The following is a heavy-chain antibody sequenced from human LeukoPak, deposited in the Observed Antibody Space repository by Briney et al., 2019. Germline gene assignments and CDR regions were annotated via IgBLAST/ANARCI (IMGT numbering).Heavy chain of an antibody. CDR3: ARGRAAILYWYFDL. CDR2: IYTSGST. CDR1: GGSISSYY. J-gene: IGHJ2*01. D-gene: IGHD2-2*01. Sequence: SETLSLPCIDSGGSISSYYWSWIRQPAGKGLEWIGRIYTSGSTNYNPSLKSRVTMSVDTSKNQFSLKLSSVTAADTAVYYCARGRAAILYWYFDLWGRGTLVTVSS. V-gene: IGHV4-4*07.